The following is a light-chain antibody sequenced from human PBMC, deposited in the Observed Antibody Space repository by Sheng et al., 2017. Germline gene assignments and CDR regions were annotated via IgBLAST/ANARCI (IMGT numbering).Light chain of an antibody. CDR3: QQYYAIPLT. Sequence: DIVMTQSPDSLAVSLGERATINCKSSQSVLYSPNNKNYLAWYQQKPGQPPKLLIYWASTWESGVPDRFSGGGSGTDFTLTINSLQAEDVAVYYCQQYYAIPLTFGGGTKVDIK. J-gene: IGKJ4*01. CDR2: WAS. V-gene: IGKV4-1*01. CDR1: QSVLYSPNNKNY.